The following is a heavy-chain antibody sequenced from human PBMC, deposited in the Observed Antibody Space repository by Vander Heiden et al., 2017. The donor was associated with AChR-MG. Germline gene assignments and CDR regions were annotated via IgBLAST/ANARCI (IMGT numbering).Heavy chain of an antibody. CDR3: ASVRGNWNTQNLI. V-gene: IGHV4-34*01. D-gene: IGHD1-1*01. CDR2: INHSGST. J-gene: IGHJ3*02. Sequence: QVQLQQWGAGLLKPSETLSLTCAVYGGSFSGYYWSWIRQPAGKGLEWIGEINHSGSTNYNPALKSRVTISVDTSKNQVSLKLSSVTAADTAVYYCASVRGNWNTQNLIWGQGTMVAVSS. CDR1: GGSFSGYY.